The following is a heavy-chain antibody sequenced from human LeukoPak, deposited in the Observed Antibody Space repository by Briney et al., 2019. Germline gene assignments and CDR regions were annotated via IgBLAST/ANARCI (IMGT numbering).Heavy chain of an antibody. CDR2: IYSGGST. CDR1: GFTVSSNY. J-gene: IGHJ4*02. D-gene: IGHD2-21*02. V-gene: IGHV3-66*01. Sequence: GGSLRLSCAASGFTVSSNYMSWVRQAPGKRLEWVSVIYSGGSTNYADSVKGRFTISRDNSKNTLYLQMNSLRAEDTAVYYCAREPYCGGDCYFDYWGQGTLVTVSS. CDR3: AREPYCGGDCYFDY.